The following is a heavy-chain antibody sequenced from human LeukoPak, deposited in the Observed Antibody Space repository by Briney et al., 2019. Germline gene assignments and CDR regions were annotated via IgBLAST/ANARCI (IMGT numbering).Heavy chain of an antibody. D-gene: IGHD2-15*01. J-gene: IGHJ4*02. Sequence: PGGSLRLSCAASGLSFSSFAMSWVRQGPARGLEWVSSIRGNGETFYADSVKGRFTVSRDDSKSMHFLQVNSLRPEDTALYFCAKRITMSAGYYLDSWGRGTLVTVSS. CDR1: GLSFSSFA. CDR3: AKRITMSAGYYLDS. V-gene: IGHV3-23*01. CDR2: IRGNGET.